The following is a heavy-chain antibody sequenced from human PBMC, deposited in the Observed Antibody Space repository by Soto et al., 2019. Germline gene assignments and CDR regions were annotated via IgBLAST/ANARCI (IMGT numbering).Heavy chain of an antibody. Sequence: QITLKSSGPTLVKPTQTLTLTCTFSGFSLSTGGVGVGWIRQPPGKAPEWLALIYWNDDKRYSPALNSRLTITKDTSKNQVVLTMSNMDPVDTATYYCGGYNVLTAYHGYGMDVWGQGTTVTVSS. CDR1: GFSLSTGGVG. D-gene: IGHD3-9*01. V-gene: IGHV2-5*01. CDR3: GGYNVLTAYHGYGMDV. J-gene: IGHJ6*02. CDR2: IYWNDDK.